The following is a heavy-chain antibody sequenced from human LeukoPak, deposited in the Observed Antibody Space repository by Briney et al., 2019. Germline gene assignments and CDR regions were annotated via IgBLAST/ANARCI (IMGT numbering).Heavy chain of an antibody. CDR3: ARGATIFGVDLDY. CDR1: GGSISSYY. Sequence: PSETLSLTCTVSGGSISSYYWSWIRQPPGKGLEWIGYIYYSGSTNYNPSLKSRVTISVDTSKNQFSLKLSSVTAADTAVYYCARGATIFGVDLDYWGQGTLVTVSS. CDR2: IYYSGST. D-gene: IGHD3-3*01. V-gene: IGHV4-59*01. J-gene: IGHJ4*02.